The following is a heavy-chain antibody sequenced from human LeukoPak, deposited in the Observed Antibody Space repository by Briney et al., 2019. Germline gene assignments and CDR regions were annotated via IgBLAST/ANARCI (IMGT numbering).Heavy chain of an antibody. D-gene: IGHD6-6*01. J-gene: IGHJ4*02. CDR3: ARDTSSSSLFDY. V-gene: IGHV4-38-2*02. Sequence: SETLSLTCTVSGYSISSGYYWGWIRQPPGKGLEWIGSIYHSGSTYYNPSLKSRVTISVDTSKNQFSLQLNSVTPEDTAVYYCARDTSSSSLFDYWGQGTLVTVSS. CDR2: IYHSGST. CDR1: GYSISSGYY.